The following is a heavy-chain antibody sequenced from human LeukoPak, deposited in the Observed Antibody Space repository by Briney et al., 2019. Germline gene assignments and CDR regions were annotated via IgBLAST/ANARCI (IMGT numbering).Heavy chain of an antibody. Sequence: ASVKVSCKASGYSFTTYGISWVRQAPGQGLEWMGWISAYSANTNYAQKLQGRVTMTTDTSTSTAYMELRSLRSDDTAVYYCARVDIVVVPAVKDYYYMDVWGKGTTVTVSS. D-gene: IGHD2-2*03. J-gene: IGHJ6*03. CDR2: ISAYSANT. V-gene: IGHV1-18*01. CDR3: ARVDIVVVPAVKDYYYMDV. CDR1: GYSFTTYG.